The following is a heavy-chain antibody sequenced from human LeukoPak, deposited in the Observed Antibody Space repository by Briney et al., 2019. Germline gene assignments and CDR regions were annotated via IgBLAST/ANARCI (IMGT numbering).Heavy chain of an antibody. D-gene: IGHD6-13*01. J-gene: IGHJ4*02. CDR1: GFTFSSYG. Sequence: PGGSLRLSCAASGFTFSSYGMHWVRQAPGKGLEWVAVIWYDGSNKYYADSVKGRLTISRDNSKNTLYLQMNSLRAEDTAVYYCARDRAAAYFDYWGQGTLVTVSS. V-gene: IGHV3-33*01. CDR3: ARDRAAAYFDY. CDR2: IWYDGSNK.